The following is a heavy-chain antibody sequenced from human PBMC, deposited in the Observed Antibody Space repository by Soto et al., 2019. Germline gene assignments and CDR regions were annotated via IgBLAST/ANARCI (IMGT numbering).Heavy chain of an antibody. CDR1: GFSLSTTAVS. CDR2: IYWDDDK. V-gene: IGHV2-5*02. CDR3: SHVLGYCGGGTCYHSVNYMDV. Sequence: QITLKESGPTLVKPTQTLTLTCTFSGFSLSTTAVSVGWIRQPPGKALEWLALIYWDDDKRYSPSLKNRLTITKDTSKNQVVLTMTNMDPVDTATYFCSHVLGYCGGGTCYHSVNYMDVWGEGNKVTVSS. J-gene: IGHJ6*03. D-gene: IGHD2-15*01.